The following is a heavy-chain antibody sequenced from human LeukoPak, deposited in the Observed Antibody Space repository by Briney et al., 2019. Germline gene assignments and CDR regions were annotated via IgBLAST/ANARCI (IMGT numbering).Heavy chain of an antibody. CDR1: GYSFTGYW. Sequence: GESLKISCKGSGYSFTGYWIGWVRQMSGKGLEWMGIIYPGDSDTRYSPSFQGQVTISADKSISTTYVQRSSLKASDTAMYYCARAPGWASRNFQHWGQGTLVTVSS. D-gene: IGHD1-26*01. CDR3: ARAPGWASRNFQH. CDR2: IYPGDSDT. J-gene: IGHJ1*01. V-gene: IGHV5-51*01.